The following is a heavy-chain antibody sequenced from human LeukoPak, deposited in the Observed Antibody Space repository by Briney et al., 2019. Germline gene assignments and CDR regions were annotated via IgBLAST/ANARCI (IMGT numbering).Heavy chain of an antibody. CDR2: IIPIFHTT. V-gene: IGHV1-69*05. D-gene: IGHD3-22*01. J-gene: IGHJ3*01. CDR3: ARDYNYDSSAYDDALDV. CDR1: GGTFSSHG. Sequence: ASVKVSCKASGGTFSSHGISWVRQAPGQGLERMGGIIPIFHTTNYAQNFQDRLTITTDESTSTIYMELSSLRSDDTAVYYCARDYNYDSSAYDDALDVWGQGTMVTVSS.